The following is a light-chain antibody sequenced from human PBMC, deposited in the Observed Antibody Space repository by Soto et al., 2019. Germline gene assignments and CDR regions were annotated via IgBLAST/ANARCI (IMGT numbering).Light chain of an antibody. CDR3: QDFDSPQWT. J-gene: IGKJ1*01. V-gene: IGKV3-20*01. CDR1: QSLSSIY. Sequence: ESALTQYPSSLSLSPGASATLSCRASQSLSSIYLSWYQQRPDQPPRLLIYGVSMRADGIPDRFSGSLSGSEFTLTINRLEPEEVAVYYGQDFDSPQWTFGQGTKVDIK. CDR2: GVS.